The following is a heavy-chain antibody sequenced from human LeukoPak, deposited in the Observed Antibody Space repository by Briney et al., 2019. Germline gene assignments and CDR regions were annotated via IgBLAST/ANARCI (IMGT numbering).Heavy chain of an antibody. V-gene: IGHV3-9*03. CDR1: GFTFDDYA. CDR3: AKGLYYGSGSFFDY. Sequence: GGSLRLSCAASGFTFDDYAMHWVRQAPGKGLEWVSGISWNSGSIGYADSVKGRFTISRDNAKNSLYLQMNSLRAEDMALYYCAKGLYYGSGSFFDYWGQGTLVTVSS. J-gene: IGHJ4*02. D-gene: IGHD3-10*01. CDR2: ISWNSGSI.